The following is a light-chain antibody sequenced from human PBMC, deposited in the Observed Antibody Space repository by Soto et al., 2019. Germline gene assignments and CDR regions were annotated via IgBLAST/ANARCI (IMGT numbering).Light chain of an antibody. V-gene: IGKV3-15*01. CDR3: QQYSDWPRT. J-gene: IGKJ1*01. CDR2: GAS. CDR1: QSVSSN. Sequence: EIVMTQSPGTLSASPGERATLSCRASQSVSSNLVWYQQKPGQAPRLLIYGASTRATGIPARFSGSGSGTEFTLTISSLQSEDFAVYYCQQYSDWPRTFGQGTKVEVK.